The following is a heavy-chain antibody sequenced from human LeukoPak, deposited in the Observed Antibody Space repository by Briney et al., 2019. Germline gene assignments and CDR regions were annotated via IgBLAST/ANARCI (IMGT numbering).Heavy chain of an antibody. CDR3: ARAGYSYGYPGGIDY. Sequence: GGSLRLSCAASGFTFSSYAMSWVRQAPGKGLEWVSGINWNGGSTGYADSVKGRFTISRDNAKNSLYLQMNSLRAEDTALYYCARAGYSYGYPGGIDYWGQGTLVTVSS. V-gene: IGHV3-20*04. D-gene: IGHD5-18*01. J-gene: IGHJ4*02. CDR2: INWNGGST. CDR1: GFTFSSYA.